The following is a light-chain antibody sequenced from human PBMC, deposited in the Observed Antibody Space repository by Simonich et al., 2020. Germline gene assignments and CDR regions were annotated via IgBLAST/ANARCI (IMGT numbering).Light chain of an antibody. CDR3: QQYGSSRT. Sequence: EIVLTHSPGTLSFSPWERATLSCRASQSVSITYLAWYPQNPGLAPRLLIDAASSRATGIPDRFSGSGSGTDFTLTISRLEPEDFAVYYCQQYGSSRTFGQGTKVEIK. J-gene: IGKJ1*01. CDR2: AAS. CDR1: QSVSITY. V-gene: IGKV3-20*01.